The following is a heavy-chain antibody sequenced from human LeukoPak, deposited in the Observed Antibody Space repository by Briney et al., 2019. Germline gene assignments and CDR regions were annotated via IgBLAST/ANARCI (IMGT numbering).Heavy chain of an antibody. CDR3: ARDAGYGSNSDY. D-gene: IGHD4-23*01. J-gene: IGHJ4*02. V-gene: IGHV3-7*01. CDR1: GFTFNMYW. CDR2: INKEGRDK. Sequence: GGSLRLSCAASGFTFNMYWMTWVRQAPGKGLESVAYINKEGRDKIYGDSVKGRFTVSRDNAKSSLYLHMNSLRAEDTAVYYCARDAGYGSNSDYWGQGTLVTVSS.